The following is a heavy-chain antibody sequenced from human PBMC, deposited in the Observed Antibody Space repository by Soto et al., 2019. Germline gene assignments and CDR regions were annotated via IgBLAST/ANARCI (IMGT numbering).Heavy chain of an antibody. J-gene: IGHJ6*02. V-gene: IGHV3-30*03. D-gene: IGHD5-18*01. CDR3: ARSALVLVYYYYGMDV. Sequence: QEQLVQSGGGVAQPGRSLRLSCAASKSTFSSYGMHWVRQAPGKGLEWVAVISFDGSEKYYADSVRGRFSISRDNSKNKLDLQMDSLRPEDTAIYFCARSALVLVYYYYGMDVWGQGTAVTVS. CDR1: KSTFSSYG. CDR2: ISFDGSEK.